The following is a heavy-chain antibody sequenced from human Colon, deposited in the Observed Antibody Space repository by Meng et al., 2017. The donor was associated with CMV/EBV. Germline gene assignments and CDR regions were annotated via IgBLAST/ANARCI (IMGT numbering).Heavy chain of an antibody. CDR1: GYLFLGQY. V-gene: IGHV1-2*02. CDR3: ARIPTDNLPDQHFDY. CDR2: INPSSGVT. Sequence: SGYLFLGQYLHWVRQAPGQGLEWMGWINPSSGVTKSSQRFRGRITMTRDTSISTAYMEVNRLTSDDTAIYFCARIPTDNLPDQHFDYWGQGTLVTVSS. J-gene: IGHJ4*02.